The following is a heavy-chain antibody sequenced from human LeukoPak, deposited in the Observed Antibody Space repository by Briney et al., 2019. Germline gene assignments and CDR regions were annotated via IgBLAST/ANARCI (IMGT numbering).Heavy chain of an antibody. J-gene: IGHJ4*02. CDR3: TTTGRRDGFGPSDY. D-gene: IGHD5-24*01. V-gene: IGHV3-66*01. CDR2: IYSGGST. Sequence: GGSLRLSCAASGFTVSTNYMSWVRQAPGKGLEWVSVIYSGGSTYYADSVKGRFTISRDDSKNTLYLQMNSLKTEDTAVYYCTTTGRRDGFGPSDYWGQGTLVTVSS. CDR1: GFTVSTNY.